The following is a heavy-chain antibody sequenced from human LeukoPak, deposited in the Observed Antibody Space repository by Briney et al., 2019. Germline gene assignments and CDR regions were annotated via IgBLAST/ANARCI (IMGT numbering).Heavy chain of an antibody. D-gene: IGHD2-2*01. V-gene: IGHV3-33*06. Sequence: GGSLRLSCAASGFTFSNYGMHWVRQAPGKGLEWVAVIWHDGSNKYYADSVKGRFTISRDNSKNTLYLQMNSLRAEDTAVYYCAKSAVPGRYYFDYWGQGALVTVSS. CDR3: AKSAVPGRYYFDY. CDR2: IWHDGSNK. J-gene: IGHJ4*02. CDR1: GFTFSNYG.